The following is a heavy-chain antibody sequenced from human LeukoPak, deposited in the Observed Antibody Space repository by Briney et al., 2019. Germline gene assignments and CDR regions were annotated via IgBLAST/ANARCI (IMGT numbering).Heavy chain of an antibody. Sequence: GGSLRLSCAASGFTFSSYTMNWVRQAPGKGLEWVSSISYSSSYIYYADSLKGRFTISRDNAKNSLFLQMNSLRAEDTAVYYCAKDQIRLSGPNFFDYWGQGTLVTVSS. CDR2: ISYSSSYI. CDR1: GFTFSSYT. CDR3: AKDQIRLSGPNFFDY. J-gene: IGHJ4*02. D-gene: IGHD1-1*01. V-gene: IGHV3-21*01.